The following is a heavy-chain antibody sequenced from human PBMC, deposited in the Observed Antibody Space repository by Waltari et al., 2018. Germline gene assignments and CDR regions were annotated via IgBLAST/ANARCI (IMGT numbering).Heavy chain of an antibody. CDR2: IYHSGST. CDR3: ARQGCSSGCPGGY. CDR1: GYSISSGYY. Sequence: QVQLQESGPGLVKPSETLSLTCAVSGYSISSGYYWGWIRQPPGKGLEWIGSIYHSGSTYYNPSLKSRVTISVDTSKNQFSLKLSSVTAADTAVYYCARQGCSSGCPGGYWGQGTLVTVSS. V-gene: IGHV4-38-2*01. D-gene: IGHD6-19*01. J-gene: IGHJ4*02.